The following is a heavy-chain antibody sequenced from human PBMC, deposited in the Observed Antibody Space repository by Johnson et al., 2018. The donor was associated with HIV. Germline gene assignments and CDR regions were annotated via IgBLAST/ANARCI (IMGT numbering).Heavy chain of an antibody. CDR1: GFTFSSYW. CDR3: ASSSPRDAFDI. V-gene: IGHV3-74*02. J-gene: IGHJ3*02. Sequence: VQLVESGGGLVQPGGSLRLSCAASGFTFSSYWMHWVRQVPGKGLVWVSRINYDGTNTSYADSVKGRFTISRDNAKSSLFLQMNSLRAEDTAVYYCASSSPRDAFDIWGQGTMVTVSS. CDR2: INYDGTNT.